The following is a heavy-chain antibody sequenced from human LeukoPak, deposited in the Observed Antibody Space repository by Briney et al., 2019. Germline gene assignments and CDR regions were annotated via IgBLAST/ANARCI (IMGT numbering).Heavy chain of an antibody. J-gene: IGHJ4*02. CDR1: GFTFSSYW. Sequence: GGSLRLSCAASGFTFSSYWMHWVRQVPGKGLVWVSRINSDGSSATYADSVKGRFTISRDNAKNTLYLQMNSLRAEDTAVYYCAKQLGYCSDGSCYFPYWGQGTLVTVSS. D-gene: IGHD2-15*01. CDR3: AKQLGYCSDGSCYFPY. CDR2: INSDGSSA. V-gene: IGHV3-74*01.